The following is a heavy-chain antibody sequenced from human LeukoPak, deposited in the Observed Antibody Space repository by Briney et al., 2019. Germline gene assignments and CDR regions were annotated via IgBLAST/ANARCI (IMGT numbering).Heavy chain of an antibody. CDR2: IYYSGST. CDR1: GGSISSSSYY. J-gene: IGHJ3*02. D-gene: IGHD4-23*01. CDR3: ARSYGGNSWFPEDDAFDI. V-gene: IGHV4-39*07. Sequence: PSETLSLTCTVSGGSISSSSYYWGWIRQPPGKGLEWIGSIYYSGSTYYNPSLKSRVTISVDTSKNQFSLKLSSVTAADTAVYYCARSYGGNSWFPEDDAFDIWGQGTMVTVSS.